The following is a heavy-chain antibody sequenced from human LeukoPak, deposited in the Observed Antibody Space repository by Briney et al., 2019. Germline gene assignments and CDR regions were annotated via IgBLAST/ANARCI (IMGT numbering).Heavy chain of an antibody. CDR2: IYYSGST. D-gene: IGHD3-10*01. CDR3: AREGYYGSGGFDP. V-gene: IGHV4-59*01. CDR1: GGSISSYY. J-gene: IGHJ5*02. Sequence: SETLSLTCIVSGGSISSYYWSWIRQPPGKGLEWIGYIYYSGSTNYNPSLKSRVTISVDTSKNQFSLKLSSVTAADTAVYYCAREGYYGSGGFDPWGQGTLVTVSS.